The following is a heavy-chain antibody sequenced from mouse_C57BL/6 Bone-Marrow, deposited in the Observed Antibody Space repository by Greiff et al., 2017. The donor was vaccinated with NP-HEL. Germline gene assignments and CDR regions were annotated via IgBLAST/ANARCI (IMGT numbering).Heavy chain of an antibody. CDR2: IYIGNGYT. Sequence: EVKLMESGAELVRPGSSVKMSCKTSGYTFTSYGINWVKQRPGQGLEWIGYIYIGNGYTEYNEKFKGKATLTSDTSSSTAYMQLSSLTSEDSAIYFCARSDYYGSSYRYYFDYWGQGTTLTVSS. J-gene: IGHJ2*01. CDR1: GYTFTSYG. V-gene: IGHV1-58*01. D-gene: IGHD1-1*01. CDR3: ARSDYYGSSYRYYFDY.